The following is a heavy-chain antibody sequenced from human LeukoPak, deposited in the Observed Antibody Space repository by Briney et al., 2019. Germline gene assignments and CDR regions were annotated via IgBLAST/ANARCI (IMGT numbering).Heavy chain of an antibody. CDR3: AKDPLNRSGFDGAFDV. J-gene: IGHJ3*01. V-gene: IGHV3-30*18. Sequence: GGSLRLSCAASGFTFSTSAMHWVRQAPGKGLEWVAVILYDGSNKYYADSVKGRFTISRDNSKNTLYLQMNSLRAKDTAVYSCAKDPLNRSGFDGAFDVWGQGTMVTVSS. CDR2: ILYDGSNK. D-gene: IGHD5-12*01. CDR1: GFTFSTSA.